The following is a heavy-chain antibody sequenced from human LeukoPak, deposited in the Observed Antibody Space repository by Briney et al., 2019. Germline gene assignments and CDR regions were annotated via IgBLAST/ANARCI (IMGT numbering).Heavy chain of an antibody. Sequence: PGGSLRLSCAASGFTFSSYAMSRVRQAPGKGLEWVSAISGSGGSTYYADSVKGRFTISRDNSKNTLYLQMNSLRAEDTAVYYCATNYDILTGYYPDAFDIWGQGTMVTVSS. J-gene: IGHJ3*02. V-gene: IGHV3-23*01. D-gene: IGHD3-9*01. CDR1: GFTFSSYA. CDR3: ATNYDILTGYYPDAFDI. CDR2: ISGSGGST.